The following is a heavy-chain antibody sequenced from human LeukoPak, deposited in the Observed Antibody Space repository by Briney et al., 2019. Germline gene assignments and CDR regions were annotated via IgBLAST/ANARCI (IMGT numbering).Heavy chain of an antibody. J-gene: IGHJ6*02. CDR3: ARGDFDIFYGMDV. Sequence: GGSLRLSCAASAFTFSTYSMNWVRQAPGKGLEWVSSISSSSSYIYYADSVKGRFTISRDNAKNSLYLQMNSLRAEDTAVYYCARGDFDIFYGMDVWGQGTTVTVSS. D-gene: IGHD3-22*01. V-gene: IGHV3-21*01. CDR1: AFTFSTYS. CDR2: ISSSSSYI.